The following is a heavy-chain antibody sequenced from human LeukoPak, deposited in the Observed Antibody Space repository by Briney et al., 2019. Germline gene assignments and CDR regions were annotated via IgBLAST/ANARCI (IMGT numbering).Heavy chain of an antibody. V-gene: IGHV1-18*01. Sequence: ASVKVSCKASGYTFTSYGISWVRQAPGQGLEWMGWISAYNGNTNYAQKLQGRVTMTRDTSTSTVYMELSSLRSEDTAVYYCARDRPLRVGATSPIYYFDYWGQGTLVTVSS. D-gene: IGHD1-26*01. CDR1: GYTFTSYG. CDR2: ISAYNGNT. CDR3: ARDRPLRVGATSPIYYFDY. J-gene: IGHJ4*02.